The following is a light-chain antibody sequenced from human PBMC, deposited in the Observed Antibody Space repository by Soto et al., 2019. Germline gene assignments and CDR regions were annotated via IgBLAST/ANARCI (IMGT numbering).Light chain of an antibody. CDR1: SGHGNYI. Sequence: QLVLTQSSSASASLGSSVKLTCTLSSGHGNYIVSWHQQQPGKAPRYLIKLESIGSYNRGHGVPGRFSGFTSGADRYLTISNLQFEDEAEYYCETWGSDILVLGGGTKLTVL. CDR2: LESIGSY. CDR3: ETWGSDILV. V-gene: IGLV4-60*02. J-gene: IGLJ2*01.